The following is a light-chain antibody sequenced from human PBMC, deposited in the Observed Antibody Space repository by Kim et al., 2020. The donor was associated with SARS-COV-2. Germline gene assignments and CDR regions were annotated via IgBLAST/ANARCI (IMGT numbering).Light chain of an antibody. CDR3: AVWDDSMNGLWV. V-gene: IGLV1-44*01. CDR2: SND. CDR1: SSNVGSNS. J-gene: IGLJ3*02. Sequence: QRVTISCSGSSSNVGSNSVNWYQQLPGTAPKVLIYSNDQRPSGVPDRFSGSKSGTSASLAISGLQSEDEAEYYCAVWDDSMNGLWVFGGGTQLTV.